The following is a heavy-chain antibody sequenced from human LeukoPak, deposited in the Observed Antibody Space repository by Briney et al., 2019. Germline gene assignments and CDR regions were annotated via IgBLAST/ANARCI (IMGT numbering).Heavy chain of an antibody. J-gene: IGHJ3*02. D-gene: IGHD3-3*01. CDR1: GFNVSDYY. V-gene: IGHV3-11*04. Sequence: GGSLRLSCVVSGFNVSDYYLSWLRQAPGKGLEGLSYISTRGSTIYYAKSVKGRFTISRDNAKNSLYLQMNSLRAEDTAVYYCARLLYYDFWSDSPWAFDIWGQGTMVTVSS. CDR2: ISTRGSTI. CDR3: ARLLYYDFWSDSPWAFDI.